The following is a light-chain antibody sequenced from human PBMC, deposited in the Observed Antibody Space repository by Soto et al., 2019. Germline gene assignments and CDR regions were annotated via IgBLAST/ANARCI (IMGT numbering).Light chain of an antibody. V-gene: IGKV1-5*01. J-gene: IGKJ1*01. Sequence: EIRMTQSQSSLSASVGDRVSITCRASQSISRWLAWYQQKPGKAPKLLIYDVSSLESGVPSRFSGSGSGTEFTLTISSLQPDDSATYYCQQCNTFWTFGQGTIVDIK. CDR1: QSISRW. CDR3: QQCNTFWT. CDR2: DVS.